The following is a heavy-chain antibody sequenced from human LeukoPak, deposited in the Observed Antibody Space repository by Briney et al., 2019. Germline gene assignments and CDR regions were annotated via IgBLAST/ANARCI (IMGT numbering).Heavy chain of an antibody. J-gene: IGHJ4*02. CDR2: ISWNSGSI. Sequence: GGSLRLSCVASGFIFDDYAMHWVRQAPGKGLEWVSGISWNSGSIGYADSVKGRLTISRDNAKNSLYLQMNSLRAEDTALYYCAKDKGWSYSGSLDYWGQGTLVTVSS. CDR1: GFIFDDYA. V-gene: IGHV3-9*01. D-gene: IGHD1-26*01. CDR3: AKDKGWSYSGSLDY.